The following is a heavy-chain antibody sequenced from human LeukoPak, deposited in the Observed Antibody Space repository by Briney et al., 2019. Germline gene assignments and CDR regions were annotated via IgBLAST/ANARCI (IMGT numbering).Heavy chain of an antibody. V-gene: IGHV4-59*01. J-gene: IGHJ3*01. CDR1: GGSISSYY. D-gene: IGHD6-13*01. Sequence: SETLSLTCTVSGGSISSYYWSWIRQPPGKGLEWIGYIYNSGSTNYNPSLKSRVTISVDTSKNQFSLKLSSVTAADTAVYYCARISSSNWYNERGAFDVWGQGTMVTVSS. CDR2: IYNSGST. CDR3: ARISSSNWYNERGAFDV.